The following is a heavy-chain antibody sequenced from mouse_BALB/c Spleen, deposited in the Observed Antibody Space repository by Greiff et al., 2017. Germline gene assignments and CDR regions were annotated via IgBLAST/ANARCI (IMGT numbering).Heavy chain of an antibody. CDR2: IDPANGNT. CDR3: AVEDYDGYPNWYFDV. J-gene: IGHJ1*01. V-gene: IGHV14-3*02. Sequence: DVQLQESGAELVKPGASVKLSCTASGFNIKDTYMHWVKQRPEQGLEWIGRIDPANGNTKYDPKFQGKATITADTSSNTAYLQLSSLTSEDTAVYYCAVEDYDGYPNWYFDVWGAGTTVTVSS. D-gene: IGHD2-3*01. CDR1: GFNIKDTY.